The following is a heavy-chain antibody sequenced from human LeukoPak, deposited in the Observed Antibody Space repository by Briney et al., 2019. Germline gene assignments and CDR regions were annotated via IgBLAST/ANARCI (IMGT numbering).Heavy chain of an antibody. CDR3: AKDLGIQLWSYFDY. CDR1: GFTFSNYG. V-gene: IGHV3-23*01. D-gene: IGHD5-18*01. J-gene: IGHJ4*02. CDR2: ISGSGVST. Sequence: GGTLRLSCAASGFTFSNYGMNWVRQAPEKGLEWVSSISGSGVSTYYADSVKGRFTISRDNSKNTLYLQMNSLRAEDTAVYYCAKDLGIQLWSYFDYWGQGTLVTVSS.